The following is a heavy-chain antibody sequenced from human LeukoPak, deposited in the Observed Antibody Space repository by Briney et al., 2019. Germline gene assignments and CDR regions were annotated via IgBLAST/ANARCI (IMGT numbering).Heavy chain of an antibody. CDR3: ARVIYSGWEGELSD. Sequence: PSETLSLTCSVSGGSISSSSYYWGWIRQPPGKGLEWIGSIYYSGSTYYNPSLKSRVTISVDTSKNQFSLKLSSVTAADTAVYYCARVIYSGWEGELSDWGQGTLVTVSS. J-gene: IGHJ4*02. CDR2: IYYSGST. V-gene: IGHV4-39*01. CDR1: GGSISSSSYY. D-gene: IGHD6-19*01.